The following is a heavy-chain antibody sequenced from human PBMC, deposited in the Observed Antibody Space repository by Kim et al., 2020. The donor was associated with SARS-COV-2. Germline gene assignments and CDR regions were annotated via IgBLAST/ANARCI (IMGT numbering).Heavy chain of an antibody. Sequence: SETLSLTCTVSGGSISSSSYYWGWIRQPPGKGLEWIGSIYYSGSTYYNPSLKSRVTISVDTSKNQFSLKLSSVTAADTAVYYCARTVSQAGTGDDAFDIWGQGTMVTVSS. J-gene: IGHJ3*02. D-gene: IGHD6-13*01. CDR2: IYYSGST. CDR3: ARTVSQAGTGDDAFDI. V-gene: IGHV4-39*01. CDR1: GGSISSSSYY.